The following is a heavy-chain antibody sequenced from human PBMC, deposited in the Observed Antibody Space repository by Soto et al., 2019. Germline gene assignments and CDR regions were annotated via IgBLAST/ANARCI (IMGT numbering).Heavy chain of an antibody. V-gene: IGHV3-48*03. D-gene: IGHD3-16*02. Sequence: EEQLAESGGGLVQPGGSLRLSCAASGFTFSNYEMNWVRQAPGKGLEWISYISSRGTVKYNADSVKGRFTISRDNSKKSLYLQMNSLRAEDTAVYYCTRYRWFDAWGQGTLVTVSS. CDR1: GFTFSNYE. CDR2: ISSRGTVK. J-gene: IGHJ5*02. CDR3: TRYRWFDA.